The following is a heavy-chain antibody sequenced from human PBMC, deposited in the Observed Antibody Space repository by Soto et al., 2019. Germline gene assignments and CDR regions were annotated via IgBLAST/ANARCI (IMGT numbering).Heavy chain of an antibody. J-gene: IGHJ6*02. CDR3: ARDLVNWNYGGRYYYYYGMDV. V-gene: IGHV3-33*01. CDR2: IWYDGSNK. CDR1: GFTFSSYG. Sequence: GGSLRLSCAASGFTFSSYGMHWVRQAPGKGLEWVAVIWYDGSNKYYVDSVKGRFTISRDNSKNTLYLQMNSLRAEDTAVYYCARDLVNWNYGGRYYYYYGMDVWGQGTTVTVSS. D-gene: IGHD1-7*01.